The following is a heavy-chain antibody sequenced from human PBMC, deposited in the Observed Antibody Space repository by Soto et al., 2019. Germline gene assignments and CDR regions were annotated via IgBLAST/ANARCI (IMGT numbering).Heavy chain of an antibody. J-gene: IGHJ3*02. V-gene: IGHV3-48*01. CDR3: ARDLVRPYYDFWSGRDAFDI. CDR2: ISSSSSTI. CDR1: ECAFIGGS. D-gene: IGHD3-3*01. Sequence: GGSVRLSGAESECAFIGGSRNWIRKAPGKGLEWVSYISSSSSTIYYADSVKGRFTISRDNAKNSLYLKMNSLRAEDTAVYYCARDLVRPYYDFWSGRDAFDIWGQGTMVTVSS.